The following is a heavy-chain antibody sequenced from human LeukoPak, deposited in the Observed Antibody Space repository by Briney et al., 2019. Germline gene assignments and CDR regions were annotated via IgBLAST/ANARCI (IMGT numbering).Heavy chain of an antibody. V-gene: IGHV4-61*01. CDR2: IYYSGST. Sequence: SETLSLTCTVSGGSVSSGSYYWSWIRQPPGKGLEWIGYIYYSGSTNYNPSLRSRVTISVDTSKNQFSLKLTSVTDADTAVYYCARRRSGSSSEFDPWGQGTLVTVSS. D-gene: IGHD6-6*01. CDR1: GGSVSSGSYY. J-gene: IGHJ5*02. CDR3: ARRRSGSSSEFDP.